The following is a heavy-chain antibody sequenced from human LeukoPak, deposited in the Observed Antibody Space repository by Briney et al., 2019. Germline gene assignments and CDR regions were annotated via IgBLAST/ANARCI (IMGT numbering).Heavy chain of an antibody. D-gene: IGHD5-12*01. CDR3: ARKGGYSGYDRYLGWFDP. CDR2: ISSSSSYI. CDR1: GFTFSSYS. V-gene: IGHV3-21*01. Sequence: GGSLRLSCAASGFTFSSYSMNWVRQAPGKGLEWVSSISSSSSYIYYADSVKGRFTISRDNAKNSLYLQMNSLRAEDTAVYYCARKGGYSGYDRYLGWFDPWGQGTLVTVSS. J-gene: IGHJ5*02.